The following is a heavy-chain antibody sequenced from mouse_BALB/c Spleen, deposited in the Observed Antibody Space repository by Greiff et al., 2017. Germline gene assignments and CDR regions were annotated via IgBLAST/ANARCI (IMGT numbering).Heavy chain of an antibody. CDR1: GYSITSGYY. CDR3: ARGDGYWYFDV. V-gene: IGHV3-6*02. CDR2: ISYDGSN. Sequence: VQLQQSGPGLVKPSQSLSLTCSVTGYSITSGYYWNWIRQFPGNKLEWMGYISYDGSNNYNPSLKNRISITRDTSKNQFFLKLNSVTTEDTATYYCARGDGYWYFDVWGAGTTVTVSS. D-gene: IGHD2-3*01. J-gene: IGHJ1*01.